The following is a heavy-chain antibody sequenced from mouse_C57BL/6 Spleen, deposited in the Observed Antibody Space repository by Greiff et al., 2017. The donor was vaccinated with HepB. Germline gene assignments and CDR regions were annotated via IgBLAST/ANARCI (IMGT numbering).Heavy chain of an antibody. Sequence: QVQLQQPGAELVRPGSSVKLSCKASGYTFTSYWMHWVKQRPIQGLEWIGNIDPSDSETHYNQKFKDKATLTVDKSSSTAYMQLSSLTSEDSAVYYCAKEDHYYGSSYGFAYWGQGTLVTVSA. V-gene: IGHV1-52*01. CDR2: IDPSDSET. D-gene: IGHD1-1*01. CDR3: AKEDHYYGSSYGFAY. J-gene: IGHJ3*01. CDR1: GYTFTSYW.